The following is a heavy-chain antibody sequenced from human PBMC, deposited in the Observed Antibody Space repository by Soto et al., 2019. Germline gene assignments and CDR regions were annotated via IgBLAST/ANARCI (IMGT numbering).Heavy chain of an antibody. CDR3: TGEVASGY. J-gene: IGHJ4*02. V-gene: IGHV3-30*03. D-gene: IGHD2-8*02. CDR2: ISRDGNTK. Sequence: QVQVVESGGGVVQPGRSLRLSCAVSGVTVSNYGMHWVRQAPGKGPEWVAVISRDGNTKYYADSVKGRFTISRDNSRNTLFLEMNSLRSDDMSVYYCTGEVASGYWGQGTLVTVSS. CDR1: GVTVSNYG.